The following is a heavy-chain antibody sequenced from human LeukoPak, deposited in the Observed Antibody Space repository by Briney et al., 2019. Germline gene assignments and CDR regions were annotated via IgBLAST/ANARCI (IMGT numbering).Heavy chain of an antibody. CDR3: AKDSGSYWLDYYYMVV. CDR1: GFTFSYSD. D-gene: IGHD1-26*01. J-gene: IGHJ6*03. V-gene: IGHV3-30*02. Sequence: PGGSLRLSCAASGFTFSYSDIHWVRQAPGKGLEWVAFIRYDGSNKHYADSVKGRFTISRDNSKNTLYLQMNSLRAEDTAVYYCAKDSGSYWLDYYYMVVWGKRTTVTVSS. CDR2: IRYDGSNK.